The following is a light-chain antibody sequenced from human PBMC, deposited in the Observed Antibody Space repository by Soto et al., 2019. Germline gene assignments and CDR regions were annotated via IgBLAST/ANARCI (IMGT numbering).Light chain of an antibody. CDR3: QQYGTSPRT. V-gene: IGKV3-20*01. Sequence: EIVLTQSACTLSLSPGERATLSCRASQSVSSGYLAWYQQKPGQAPSLLIYGVSTRATGIPDRFSGSGSGTDFTLTISRLDTEDFAVYYCQQYGTSPRTFGQGTKVDIK. J-gene: IGKJ1*01. CDR2: GVS. CDR1: QSVSSGY.